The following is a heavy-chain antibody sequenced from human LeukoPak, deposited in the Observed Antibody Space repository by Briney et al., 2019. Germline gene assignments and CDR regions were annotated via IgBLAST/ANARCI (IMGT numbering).Heavy chain of an antibody. Sequence: SETLSLTRTVSGGSISSYYWSWIRQPPGKGLEWIGHIYGSGSTNYNPSLKSRVTLSVDTSKNQFSLKLSSVTAADTAVYYCAREGTSGTHLNWFDPWGQGTLVTVSS. CDR3: AREGTSGTHLNWFDP. CDR1: GGSISSYY. CDR2: IYGSGST. J-gene: IGHJ5*02. D-gene: IGHD1-1*01. V-gene: IGHV4-59*01.